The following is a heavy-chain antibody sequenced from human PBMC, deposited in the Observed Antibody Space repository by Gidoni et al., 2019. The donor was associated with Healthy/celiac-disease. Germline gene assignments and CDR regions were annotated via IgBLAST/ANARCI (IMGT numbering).Heavy chain of an antibody. J-gene: IGHJ4*02. V-gene: IGHV1-69*01. Sequence: QGQLVQCGAEVKKPGSSVKVYCKAAGGTFSSYAIRWVRQAPGQGLEWMGGSIPIFVTANYAPKFQGRVTITADESTSTAYMELSSLRSEDTAVYYCASKRGYSYGNFDYWGQGTLVTVSS. CDR2: SIPIFVTA. CDR1: GGTFSSYA. CDR3: ASKRGYSYGNFDY. D-gene: IGHD5-18*01.